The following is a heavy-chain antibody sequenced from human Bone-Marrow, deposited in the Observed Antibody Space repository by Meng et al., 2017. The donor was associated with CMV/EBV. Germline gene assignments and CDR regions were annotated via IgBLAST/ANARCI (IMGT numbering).Heavy chain of an antibody. D-gene: IGHD2-15*01. Sequence: GGSRRLSGAASGFTFSSYSMNWVRQAPGKGLEWVSSISSSSSYIYYADSVKGRFTISRDNAKNSLYLQMNSLRAEDTAVYYCARDVVWDPYCSGGSCYPEYYYYGMDVWGQGTTVTVSS. J-gene: IGHJ6*02. CDR3: ARDVVWDPYCSGGSCYPEYYYYGMDV. CDR1: GFTFSSYS. CDR2: ISSSSSYI. V-gene: IGHV3-21*01.